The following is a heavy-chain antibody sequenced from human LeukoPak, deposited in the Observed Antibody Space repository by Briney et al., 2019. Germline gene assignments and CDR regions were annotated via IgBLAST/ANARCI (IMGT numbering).Heavy chain of an antibody. CDR3: ARDGQDYGSGSYPDY. V-gene: IGHV1-46*01. J-gene: IGHJ4*02. D-gene: IGHD3-10*01. Sequence: ASVKVSCKASGYTFTSYYMHWVRQAPGQGLEWMGIINPSGGRIIYAQKFQGRVTMTRDTSTSTVYMELSSLRSEDTAVYYCARDGQDYGSGSYPDYWGQGTLVTVSS. CDR2: INPSGGRI. CDR1: GYTFTSYY.